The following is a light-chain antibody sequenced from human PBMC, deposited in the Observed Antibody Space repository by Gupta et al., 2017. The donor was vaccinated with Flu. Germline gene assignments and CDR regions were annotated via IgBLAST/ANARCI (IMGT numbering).Light chain of an antibody. J-gene: IGKJ1*01. Sequence: PSSLSASVGDRVTITCRASQSISNWLAWYQQKPGKAPKLLIYKATTLQSGVPSRFSGSGSGTDFALSISSLQPDDFATYYCQQYYSFYVTFGQGTKVEIK. CDR1: QSISNW. V-gene: IGKV1-5*03. CDR3: QQYYSFYVT. CDR2: KAT.